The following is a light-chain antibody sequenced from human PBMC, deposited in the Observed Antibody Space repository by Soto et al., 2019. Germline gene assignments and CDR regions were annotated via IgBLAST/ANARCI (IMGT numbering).Light chain of an antibody. CDR2: DAS. CDR1: QSVNSNY. V-gene: IGKV3D-20*02. Sequence: EIVLTQSPGTLSLSPGERATLSFRASQSVNSNYLAWHQQKPGQAPRLLIYDASNRATGIPARFSGSGSGTDFTLTISSLEPEDFAVYYCQQRSNWRTFGQGTKVDIK. J-gene: IGKJ1*01. CDR3: QQRSNWRT.